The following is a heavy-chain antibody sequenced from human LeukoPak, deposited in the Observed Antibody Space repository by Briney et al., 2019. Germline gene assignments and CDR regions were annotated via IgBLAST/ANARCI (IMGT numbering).Heavy chain of an antibody. D-gene: IGHD3-16*01. CDR3: ARGLNTSRGVDY. Sequence: GGSLRLSCAASGFTFSNYWMNWVRQAPGKGLEWVANIKEDGSQKYYVDSVKGRFTSSRDNAKNSVYLQMSSLRDEDTAVYYCARGLNTSRGVDYWGQGTLVVVSS. V-gene: IGHV3-7*01. CDR2: IKEDGSQK. CDR1: GFTFSNYW. J-gene: IGHJ4*02.